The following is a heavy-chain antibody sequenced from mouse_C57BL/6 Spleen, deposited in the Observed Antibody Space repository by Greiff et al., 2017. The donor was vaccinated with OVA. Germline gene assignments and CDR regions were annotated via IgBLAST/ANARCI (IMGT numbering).Heavy chain of an antibody. CDR1: GYTFTDYE. CDR3: TRRGDGSYFDY. V-gene: IGHV1-15*01. CDR2: IDPETGGT. J-gene: IGHJ2*01. Sequence: VQLQQSGAELVRPGASVTLSCKASGYTFTDYEMHWVKQTPVHGLEWIGAIDPETGGTAYNQKFKGKAILTADKSSSTAYMELRSLTSEDSAVYYCTRRGDGSYFDYWGQGTTLTVSS. D-gene: IGHD2-3*01.